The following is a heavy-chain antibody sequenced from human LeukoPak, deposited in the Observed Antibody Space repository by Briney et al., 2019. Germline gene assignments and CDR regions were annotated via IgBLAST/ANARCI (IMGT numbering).Heavy chain of an antibody. CDR2: ISGSGDTT. V-gene: IGHV3-23*01. CDR1: GFTFSNYA. Sequence: GRSLRLSCAASGFTFSNYAMSWVRQAPGGGLEWVSAISGSGDTTFHADSVKGRFTTSRDNSKNTLSLQMSGLRVEDSAVYFCAKDTSAWWYHRAYMNVWGTGTTVTVSS. D-gene: IGHD2-15*01. J-gene: IGHJ6*03. CDR3: AKDTSAWWYHRAYMNV.